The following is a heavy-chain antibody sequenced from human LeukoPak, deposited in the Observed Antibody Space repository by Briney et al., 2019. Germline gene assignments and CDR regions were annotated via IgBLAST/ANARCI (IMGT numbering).Heavy chain of an antibody. CDR1: GGSISSSSYY. V-gene: IGHV4-39*07. Sequence: PSETLSLTCTVSGGSISSSSYYWGWIRQPPGKGLEWIGSIYYSGSTYYNPSLKSRVTISVDTSKNQFSLKLSSVTAADTAVYYCARAHYDFWSGYGGNWFDPWGQGTLVTVSS. CDR3: ARAHYDFWSGYGGNWFDP. CDR2: IYYSGST. D-gene: IGHD3-3*01. J-gene: IGHJ5*02.